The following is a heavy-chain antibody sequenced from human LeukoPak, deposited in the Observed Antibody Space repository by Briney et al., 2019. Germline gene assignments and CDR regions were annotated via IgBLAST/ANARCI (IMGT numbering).Heavy chain of an antibody. J-gene: IGHJ4*02. CDR2: LTWNSGSI. Sequence: PGGSLRLSCAASGFTFDSYAMHWVRQAPGKGLEWVSGLTWNSGSIEYADSVKGRFTISRDSAKNSLYLQMNSLRAEDTAVYYCAKDLTAYSRTWYSLTFDHWGQGTLVTVSS. V-gene: IGHV3-9*01. CDR1: GFTFDSYA. D-gene: IGHD2-15*01. CDR3: AKDLTAYSRTWYSLTFDH.